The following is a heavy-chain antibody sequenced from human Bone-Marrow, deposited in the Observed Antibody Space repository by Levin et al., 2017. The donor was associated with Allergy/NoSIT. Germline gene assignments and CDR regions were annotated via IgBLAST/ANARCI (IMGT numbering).Heavy chain of an antibody. V-gene: IGHV3-11*05. J-gene: IGHJ4*02. Sequence: PGGSLRLSCAASGFTFSEHDMSWIRQGPGKGREGISYSTNTYTKYARSVEGRFTVSRDNAENSLFLQMNSLRVEDTAVYYCARDGGYAGDWGQGTLVTVSS. CDR3: ARDGGYAGD. CDR2: STNTYT. CDR1: GFTFSEHD. D-gene: IGHD1-26*01.